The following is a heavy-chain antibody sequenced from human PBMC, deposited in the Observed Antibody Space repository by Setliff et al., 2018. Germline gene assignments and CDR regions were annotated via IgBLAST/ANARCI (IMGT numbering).Heavy chain of an antibody. CDR3: AKDQHYYGSGSYYTYDY. V-gene: IGHV3-23*01. D-gene: IGHD3-10*01. CDR2: ISSTITST. Sequence: GSLRLSCAASGFTFSSSAMAWVRQAPGKGLEWVSAISSTITSTYYADSVKGRFTISRDNSKNTLYLQMNSLRAEDTAVYYCAKDQHYYGSGSYYTYDYWGQGTLVTVS. CDR1: GFTFSSSA. J-gene: IGHJ4*02.